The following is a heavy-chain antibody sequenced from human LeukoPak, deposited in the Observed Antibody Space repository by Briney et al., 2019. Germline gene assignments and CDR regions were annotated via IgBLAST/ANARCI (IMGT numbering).Heavy chain of an antibody. CDR2: IYPGDSDT. V-gene: IGHV5-51*01. D-gene: IGHD3-10*01. CDR1: GYSFTSYW. Sequence: GESLQISCKGSGYSFTSYWIGWVRPMPGKGLEWMGIIYPGDSDTRYSPSFQGQVTISADKSISTAYLQWSSLKASDTAMYYCARLGKVGSGSPSGYMDVWGKGTTVTVSS. CDR3: ARLGKVGSGSPSGYMDV. J-gene: IGHJ6*03.